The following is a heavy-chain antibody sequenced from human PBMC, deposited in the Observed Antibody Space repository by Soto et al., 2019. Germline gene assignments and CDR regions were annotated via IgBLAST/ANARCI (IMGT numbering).Heavy chain of an antibody. CDR2: IIPIFGTA. J-gene: IGHJ6*02. D-gene: IGHD1-1*01. V-gene: IGHV1-69*01. CDR1: GGTFNRYT. CDR3: ALWGFRDGNNSKYNYSGMDV. Sequence: VQLVQSGAEVKKPGSSVKLSCKPSGGTFNRYTISWVRQAPGPGLEWMGGIIPIFGTANYAQKFQGRVAIIADESTSAAYMELRSLRSEDTAVYYCALWGFRDGNNSKYNYSGMDVWGQGTTVTVSS.